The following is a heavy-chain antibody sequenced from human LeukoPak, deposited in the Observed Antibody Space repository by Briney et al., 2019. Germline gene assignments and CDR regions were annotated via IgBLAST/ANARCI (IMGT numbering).Heavy chain of an antibody. CDR2: IYYSGST. CDR3: ARVKSSSSNWYFDL. Sequence: SQTLSLTCTVSGGSISSDGYYWSWIRQHPGKGLEWIGYIYYSGSTYCTPSLKSRVTISVDTSRNQFSLKLSSVTAADTAVYYCARVKSSSSNWYFDLWGRGTLVTVSS. J-gene: IGHJ2*01. V-gene: IGHV4-31*03. CDR1: GGSISSDGYY. D-gene: IGHD6-6*01.